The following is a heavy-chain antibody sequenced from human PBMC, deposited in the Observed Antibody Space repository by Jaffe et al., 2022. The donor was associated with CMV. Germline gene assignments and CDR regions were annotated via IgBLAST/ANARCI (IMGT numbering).Heavy chain of an antibody. J-gene: IGHJ4*02. Sequence: QVQLQESGPGLVMPSETLSLTCTVSGGSVSSKNSYWSWIRQPPGKGLEWIGYIYYTGYITYNPSLTSRVTISLDTSNNQFSLKLSPVTAADTAVYYCAREMTTVTTGLDYWGQGTLVTVSS. CDR2: IYYTGYI. V-gene: IGHV4-61*01. D-gene: IGHD4-17*01. CDR3: AREMTTVTTGLDY. CDR1: GGSVSSKNSY.